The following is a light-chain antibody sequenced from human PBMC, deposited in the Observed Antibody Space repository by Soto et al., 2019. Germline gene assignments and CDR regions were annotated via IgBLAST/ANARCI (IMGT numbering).Light chain of an antibody. CDR2: LNSDGSH. V-gene: IGLV4-69*01. Sequence: QPVLTQSPSASASLGASVKLTCTLSSGLSSYTIAWHQQQPEKAPRYLMKLNSDGSHSKGDGIPDRFSGSSSGAERYLTISSLQSEDEADYYCQTWGTGILVFGGGTKLTVL. J-gene: IGLJ2*01. CDR1: SGLSSYT. CDR3: QTWGTGILV.